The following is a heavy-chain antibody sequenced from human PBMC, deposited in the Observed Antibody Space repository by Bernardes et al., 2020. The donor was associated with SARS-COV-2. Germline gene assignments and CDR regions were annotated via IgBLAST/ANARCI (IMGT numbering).Heavy chain of an antibody. CDR1: GGSISSYY. V-gene: IGHV4-59*01. CDR2: IYYSGST. J-gene: IGHJ4*02. CDR3: AREAGKAAAGPYHYYFDY. D-gene: IGHD6-13*01. Sequence: ETLSLTCTVSGGSISSYYWSWIRQPPGKGLEWIGYIYYSGSTNYNPSLKSRVTISVDTSKNQFSLKLSSVTAADTAVYYCAREAGKAAAGPYHYYFDYWGQGTLVTVSS.